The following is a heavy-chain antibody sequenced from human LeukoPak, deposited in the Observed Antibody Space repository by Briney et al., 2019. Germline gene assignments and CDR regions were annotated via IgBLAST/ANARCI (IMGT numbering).Heavy chain of an antibody. CDR2: ISSVGRYI. J-gene: IGHJ4*02. CDR1: GFTFSSHS. V-gene: IGHV3-21*01. D-gene: IGHD2-21*02. Sequence: GGSLRLSCAASGFTFSSHSMNWVRQAPGKGLEGVSSISSVGRYINYADSVRGRFTISRDNAKNSLYLQMNSLRAEDTAVYYCARGPYCGGDCYQYYFDYWGQGTLVIVSS. CDR3: ARGPYCGGDCYQYYFDY.